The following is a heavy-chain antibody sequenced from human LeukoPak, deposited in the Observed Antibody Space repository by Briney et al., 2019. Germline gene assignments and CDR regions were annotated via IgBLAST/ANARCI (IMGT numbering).Heavy chain of an antibody. V-gene: IGHV4-59*01. D-gene: IGHD5-12*01. CDR2: IYYSGST. CDR1: GGSISSYY. J-gene: IGHJ5*02. CDR3: ARVVDSGYDPTPNNWFDP. Sequence: SETLSLTCAVSGGSISSYYWSWIRQPPGKGLEWIGYIYYSGSTNYNPSLKSRVTISVDTSKNQFSLKLSSVTAADTAVYYCARVVDSGYDPTPNNWFDPWGQGTLVTVSS.